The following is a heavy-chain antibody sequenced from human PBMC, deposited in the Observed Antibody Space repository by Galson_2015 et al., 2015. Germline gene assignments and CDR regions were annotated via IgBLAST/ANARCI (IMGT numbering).Heavy chain of an antibody. J-gene: IGHJ4*02. CDR2: ISYDGRNA. CDR3: VRDIAGGGFDY. Sequence: SLRLSCAASGFTFSTYTMHWVRQTPGKGLEWVAVISYDGRNAYYVDSVKGRFTISRDNSKNTLYLQMNILRPEDTAVYYCVRDIAGGGFDYWGQGTLVTVSS. V-gene: IGHV3-30*04. CDR1: GFTFSTYT. D-gene: IGHD6-13*01.